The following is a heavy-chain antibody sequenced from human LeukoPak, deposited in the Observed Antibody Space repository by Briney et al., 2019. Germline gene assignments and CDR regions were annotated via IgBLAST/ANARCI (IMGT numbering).Heavy chain of an antibody. CDR3: AKDLAEYHVVKLGMADYFDY. J-gene: IGHJ4*02. V-gene: IGHV3-30*02. CDR2: IRYDGSNK. Sequence: PGGSLRLSCAASGFTFSSYGMHWVRQAPGKGLEWVAFIRYDGSNKYYADSVKGRFTISRDNSKNTLYLQMNSLRAEDTAVYYCAKDLAEYHVVKLGMADYFDYWGQGTLVTVSS. CDR1: GFTFSSYG. D-gene: IGHD7-27*01.